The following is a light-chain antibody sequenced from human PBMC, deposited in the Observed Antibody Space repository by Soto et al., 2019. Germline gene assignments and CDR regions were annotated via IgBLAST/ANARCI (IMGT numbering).Light chain of an antibody. Sequence: QSALTQPASVSGSPGQSVTISCTGTSSDVGGYNFVSWYQQHPGKVPKLMIFDVNRRPSGVSVRFSGSKSGNTASLTISGLQAEDEGDYYCCSYTSSSTHVFGSGTKLTVL. CDR1: SSDVGGYNF. CDR2: DVN. V-gene: IGLV2-14*03. CDR3: CSYTSSSTHV. J-gene: IGLJ1*01.